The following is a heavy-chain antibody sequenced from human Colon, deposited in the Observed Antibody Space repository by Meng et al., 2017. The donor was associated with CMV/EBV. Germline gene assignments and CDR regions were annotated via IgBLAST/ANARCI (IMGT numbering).Heavy chain of an antibody. D-gene: IGHD6-19*01. J-gene: IGHJ6*02. CDR2: ISIRGTTI. CDR1: GFTFNNFE. V-gene: IGHV3-48*03. CDR3: AKVYSSGWDDGMDV. Sequence: GSLRLSCAASGFTFNNFEMNWVRQAPGKGLEWVSYISIRGTTIYYADSVKGRFTISRDNAKNSLYLQMNSLRAEDTAVYYCAKVYSSGWDDGMDVWGQGTTVTVSS.